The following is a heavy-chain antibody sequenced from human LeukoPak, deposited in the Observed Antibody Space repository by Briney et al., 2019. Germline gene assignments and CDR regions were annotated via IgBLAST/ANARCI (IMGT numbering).Heavy chain of an antibody. J-gene: IGHJ4*02. V-gene: IGHV3-30-3*01. D-gene: IGHD2-2*01. CDR3: ARDSPYCSSTSCQPSPVFDY. CDR1: GFTFSSYA. Sequence: GGSLRLSCAASGFTFSSYAMHWVRQAPGKGLEWVAVISYDGSNKYYADSVKGRFTISRDNSKNTLYLQMNSLRAEDTAVYYCARDSPYCSSTSCQPSPVFDYWGQRTLVTVSS. CDR2: ISYDGSNK.